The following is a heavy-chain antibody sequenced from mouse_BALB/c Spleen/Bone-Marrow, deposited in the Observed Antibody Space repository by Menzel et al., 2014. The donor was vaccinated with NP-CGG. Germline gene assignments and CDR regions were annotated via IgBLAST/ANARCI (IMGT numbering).Heavy chain of an antibody. Sequence: VQLQESGAELVRPGASVKLSCKASGYTFTNYWINWVKQRPGQGLEWIGNIYPSDSYTNYNQKFKDKATLTVDKSSSTAYMQLSSPTSEDSAVYYCTRWLPYAMDYWGQGTSVTVFS. D-gene: IGHD2-2*01. CDR3: TRWLPYAMDY. CDR2: IYPSDSYT. J-gene: IGHJ4*01. V-gene: IGHV1-69*02. CDR1: GYTFTNYW.